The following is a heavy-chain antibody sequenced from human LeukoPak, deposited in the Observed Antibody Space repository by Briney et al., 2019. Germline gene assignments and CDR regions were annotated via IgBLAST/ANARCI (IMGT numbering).Heavy chain of an antibody. Sequence: GGSLRLSCAASGFTFSDYYMSWIRQAPGKGLEWVSYISSSGSTIYYADSVKGRFTISRDNAKNSLYLQMNSLRAEDTAVYYCARDNFWSGYDVPLDPWGQGTLVTVSS. D-gene: IGHD3-3*01. CDR2: ISSSGSTI. CDR3: ARDNFWSGYDVPLDP. V-gene: IGHV3-11*04. J-gene: IGHJ5*02. CDR1: GFTFSDYY.